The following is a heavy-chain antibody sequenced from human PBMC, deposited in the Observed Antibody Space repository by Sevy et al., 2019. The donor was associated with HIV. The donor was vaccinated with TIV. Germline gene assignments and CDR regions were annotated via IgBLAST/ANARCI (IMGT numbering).Heavy chain of an antibody. V-gene: IGHV3-15*01. CDR2: IKSKTDGGTT. Sequence: GGSLRLSCAASGFTFSNAWMSWVRQAPGKGLEWVGRIKSKTDGGTTDYAAPVKGRFTISRDDSKNMLYLQMNSLKTEDTAVYYCTTDPRYAPNFWSGVNWFDPWGQGTLVTVPQ. J-gene: IGHJ5*02. CDR3: TTDPRYAPNFWSGVNWFDP. CDR1: GFTFSNAW. D-gene: IGHD3-3*01.